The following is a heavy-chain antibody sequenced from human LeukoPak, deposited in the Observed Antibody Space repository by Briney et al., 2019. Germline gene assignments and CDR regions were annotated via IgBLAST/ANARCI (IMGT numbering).Heavy chain of an antibody. Sequence: WLRQPPGKGLEWVSGINWSGDRIGYADSVKGRFTISRDNAKKSLYLQMNSLRAEDTALYYCARAGDSSSWYDNWFDPWGQGTLVTVSS. J-gene: IGHJ5*02. CDR2: INWSGDRI. CDR3: ARAGDSSSWYDNWFDP. V-gene: IGHV3-20*03. D-gene: IGHD6-13*01.